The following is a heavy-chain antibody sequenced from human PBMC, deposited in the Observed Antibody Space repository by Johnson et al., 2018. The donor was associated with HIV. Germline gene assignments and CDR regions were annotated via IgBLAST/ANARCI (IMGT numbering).Heavy chain of an antibody. CDR2: IRYDGSNK. V-gene: IGHV3-30*02. Sequence: QVQLVESGGGVVQPGGSLRLSCAASVFTFSSYGMHWVRQAPGKGLEWVAFIRYDGSNKYYADSVKDRFTISRDNSKNTLYLQMNSLRAEDTAVYYCAKEDYYGSGSYDAFDTWGQGTMVTVSS. CDR1: VFTFSSYG. D-gene: IGHD3-10*01. J-gene: IGHJ3*02. CDR3: AKEDYYGSGSYDAFDT.